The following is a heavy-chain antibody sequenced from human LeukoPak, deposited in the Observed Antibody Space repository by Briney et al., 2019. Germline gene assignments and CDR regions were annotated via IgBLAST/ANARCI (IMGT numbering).Heavy chain of an antibody. CDR1: SGSVRDGRYY. D-gene: IGHD2-2*01. CDR3: ATPYCSGISCLDVFNM. Sequence: SETLSLTCTVSSGSVRDGRYYWTWIRQHPGKGLEWIVYKYYSGSVKYNPSLKSRLTISIDTSNNQFSLQLSSVTAAHTAPYYCATPYCSGISCLDVFNMWGQGTRVTVSS. J-gene: IGHJ3*02. CDR2: KYYSGSV. V-gene: IGHV4-31*03.